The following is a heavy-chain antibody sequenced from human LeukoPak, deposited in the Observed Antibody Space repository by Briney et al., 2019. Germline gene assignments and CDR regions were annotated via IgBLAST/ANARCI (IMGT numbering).Heavy chain of an antibody. J-gene: IGHJ4*02. V-gene: IGHV4-61*02. CDR2: IYTSGST. CDR3: AREDIRERWLPHFDY. D-gene: IGHD5-24*01. Sequence: PSETLSLTCTVSGGSISSGSYYWSWIRQPAGKGLEWIGRIYTSGSTNYNPSLKSRVTISVDTSKNQFSLKLSSVTAADTAVYYCAREDIRERWLPHFDYWGQGTLVTVSS. CDR1: GGSISSGSYY.